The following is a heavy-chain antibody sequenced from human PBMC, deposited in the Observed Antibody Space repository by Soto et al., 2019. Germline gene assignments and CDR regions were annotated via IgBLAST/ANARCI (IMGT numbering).Heavy chain of an antibody. CDR2: ISYDGSNN. CDR1: GFTFSSYG. Sequence: GGSLRLSCAASGFTFSSYGMHWVRQAPGKGLEWVAVISYDGSNNYYADSVKGRFTISRDNSKNTLYLQMNSLRAEDTAVYYCAKDSYSSSELPPRWGQGTLVTVSS. CDR3: AKDSYSSSELPPR. V-gene: IGHV3-30*18. D-gene: IGHD6-13*01. J-gene: IGHJ4*02.